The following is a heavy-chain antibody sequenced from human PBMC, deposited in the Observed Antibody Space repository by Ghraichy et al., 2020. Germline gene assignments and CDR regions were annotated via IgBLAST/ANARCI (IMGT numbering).Heavy chain of an antibody. CDR2: IYYSGST. CDR3: AREAAAGNGVDY. V-gene: IGHV4-59*01. D-gene: IGHD6-13*01. CDR1: GGSISSYY. J-gene: IGHJ4*02. Sequence: SETLSLTCTVSGGSISSYYWSWIRQPPGKGLEWIGYIYYSGSTNYNPSLKSRVTISVDTSKNQFSLKLSSVTAADTAVYYCAREAAAGNGVDYWGQGTLVTVSS.